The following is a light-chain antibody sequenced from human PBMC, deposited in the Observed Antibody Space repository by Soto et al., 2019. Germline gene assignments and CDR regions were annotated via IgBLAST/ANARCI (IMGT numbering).Light chain of an antibody. CDR2: AAS. Sequence: DIQMTQSPSSLSASVGDRVTITCRASQGVNKWLAWYQQKPEQAPKSLIYAASNLQGGVPSRFCGSGSGTDFTLTISSLQPEDFATYYCQQYDTYPYTFGQGTKLEIK. J-gene: IGKJ2*01. V-gene: IGKV1D-16*01. CDR1: QGVNKW. CDR3: QQYDTYPYT.